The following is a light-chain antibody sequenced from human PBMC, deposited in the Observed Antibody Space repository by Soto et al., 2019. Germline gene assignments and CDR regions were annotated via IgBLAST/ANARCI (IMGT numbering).Light chain of an antibody. V-gene: IGLV2-11*01. CDR3: CSNAGSYEV. CDR2: DVS. CDR1: SSDVGGYNY. Sequence: ALTQPRSVSGSPGQSVTISCTGTSSDVGGYNYVSWYQQHPGKAPKGMIYDVSERPSGVPDRFSGSKSGNTASLTISGLQAEDEADYYCCSNAGSYEVFGGGTQLTVL. J-gene: IGLJ2*01.